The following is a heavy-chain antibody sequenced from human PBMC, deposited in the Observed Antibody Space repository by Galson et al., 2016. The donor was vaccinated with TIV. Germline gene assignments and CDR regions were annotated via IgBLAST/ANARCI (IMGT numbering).Heavy chain of an antibody. CDR2: IRYDGSRR. J-gene: IGHJ6*02. V-gene: IGHV3-30*04. CDR3: ASGVVAHTYYFYGMDV. Sequence: SCKASGYTITSYAMHWVRQAPGKGLEWVALIRYDGSRRYYADSVKGRFTISRDDSKNTLYLQMNGLRRDDSAVYYCASGVVAHTYYFYGMDVWGQGTTVTVSS. CDR1: GYTITSYA. D-gene: IGHD2-15*01.